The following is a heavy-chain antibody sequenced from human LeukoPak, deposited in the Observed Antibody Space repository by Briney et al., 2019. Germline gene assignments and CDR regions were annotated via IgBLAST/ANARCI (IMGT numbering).Heavy chain of an antibody. CDR2: IKQDGSEK. D-gene: IGHD4-11*01. Sequence: GGSLRLSCAASGFTFSSYWMSWVRQAPGKGLEWVANIKQDGSEKYYVDSVKGRFTISRDNAKNSLYLQMNSLRAEDTAVYYCARVGLPHYYYYYMDVWGKGTTVTVSS. J-gene: IGHJ6*03. CDR3: ARVGLPHYYYYYMDV. CDR1: GFTFSSYW. V-gene: IGHV3-7*03.